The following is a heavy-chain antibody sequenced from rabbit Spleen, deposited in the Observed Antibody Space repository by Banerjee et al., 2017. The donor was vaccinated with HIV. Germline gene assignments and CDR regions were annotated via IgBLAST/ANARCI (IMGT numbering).Heavy chain of an antibody. CDR1: GFDFSRYY. D-gene: IGHD4-2*01. CDR2: IDPVFGYT. CDR3: ARDGAGSGWNFNL. J-gene: IGHJ4*01. Sequence: QLKESGGGLVQPGGSLKLSCKASGFDFSRYYMSWVRQAPGKGLEWIGYIDPVFGYTYYASWVNGRFTISSHNAQNTLYLQLNSLTAADTATYFCARDGAGSGWNFNLWGPGTLVTVS. V-gene: IGHV1S7*01.